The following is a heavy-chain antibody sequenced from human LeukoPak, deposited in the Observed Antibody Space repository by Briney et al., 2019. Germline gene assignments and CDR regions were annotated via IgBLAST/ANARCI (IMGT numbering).Heavy chain of an antibody. V-gene: IGHV3-30*04. CDR1: GFTFSSYA. J-gene: IGHJ3*02. CDR2: ISYDGSNK. D-gene: IGHD4-17*01. Sequence: GGSLRLSCAASGFTFSSYAMHWVRQAPGKGLEWVAVISYDGSNKYYADSVKGRFTISRDNSKNTLYLQMNSLRAEDTAVYYCARMGTYDCGDNDAFDIWGQGTMVTVSS. CDR3: ARMGTYDCGDNDAFDI.